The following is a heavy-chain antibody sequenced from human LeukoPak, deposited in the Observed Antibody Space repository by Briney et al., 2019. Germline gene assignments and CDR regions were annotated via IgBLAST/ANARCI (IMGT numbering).Heavy chain of an antibody. CDR3: AKDYYGSGSLDY. J-gene: IGHJ4*02. Sequence: GGSLRLSCAASGFTFSSYGMHWVRQAPGKGLEWVAVISYDGSNKYYADSVKGRFTISRDNSKNTLYLQMNSLRAEDTAVYYCAKDYYGSGSLDYWGQGTLVTVSS. CDR1: GFTFSSYG. V-gene: IGHV3-30*18. D-gene: IGHD3-10*01. CDR2: ISYDGSNK.